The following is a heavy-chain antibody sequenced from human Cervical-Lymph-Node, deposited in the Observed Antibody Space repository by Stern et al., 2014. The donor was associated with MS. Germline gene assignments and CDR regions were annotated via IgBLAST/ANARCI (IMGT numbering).Heavy chain of an antibody. CDR1: GYTFTSYA. CDR2: INTGNGDT. CDR3: GRGQQSFDP. V-gene: IGHV1-3*04. Sequence: QVQLVQSGAEVKKPGASVKVSCKASGYTFTSYAIHWVRQAPGQRLEWMGRINTGNGDTYYSEKFQGRVTFTRDTSANTAYMELFSLTSEDTTVYYCGRGQQSFDPWGQGTLVTVSA. J-gene: IGHJ5*02. D-gene: IGHD6-13*01.